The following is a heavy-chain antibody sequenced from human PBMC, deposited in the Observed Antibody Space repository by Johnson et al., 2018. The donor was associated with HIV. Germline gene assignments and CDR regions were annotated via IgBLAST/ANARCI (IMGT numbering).Heavy chain of an antibody. CDR2: ISWNSGRI. J-gene: IGHJ3*02. Sequence: VQLVESGGGVVQPGGSLRLSCAASGFTFDDYAMHWFRQAPGKGLEWVSGISWNSGRIGQADSVKGRFTISRDNAKNSLYLQMNSLIAEDTALYYCAKPKNPLIVDLDAFDIWGQGTMVTVSP. D-gene: IGHD1-26*01. CDR1: GFTFDDYA. V-gene: IGHV3-9*01. CDR3: AKPKNPLIVDLDAFDI.